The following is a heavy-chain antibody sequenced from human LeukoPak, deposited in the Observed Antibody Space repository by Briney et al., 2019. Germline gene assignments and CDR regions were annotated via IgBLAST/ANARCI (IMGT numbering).Heavy chain of an antibody. J-gene: IGHJ1*01. V-gene: IGHV3-9*01. D-gene: IGHD3-9*01. CDR3: AKDWNGHDILTGFQH. CDR1: GFTFDDYA. Sequence: GGSLRLSCAASGFTFDDYAMHWVRQAPGKGLEWGSDISWNSGSIGYADSVKGRFTISRDNAKDSLYLQMNSLRAEDTALYYCAKDWNGHDILTGFQHWGQGTLVTVSS. CDR2: ISWNSGSI.